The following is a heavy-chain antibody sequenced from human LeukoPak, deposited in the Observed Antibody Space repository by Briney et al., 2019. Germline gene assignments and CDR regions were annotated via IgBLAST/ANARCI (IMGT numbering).Heavy chain of an antibody. CDR1: GFTFSSYA. CDR2: ISGSGGST. J-gene: IGHJ4*02. V-gene: IGHV3-23*01. D-gene: IGHD4-17*01. Sequence: PGGSLRLSCAASGFTFSSYAMSWVRQAPGKGLEWVSSISGSGGSTYHADSVKGRCTISRDNFKNTLYLQMNSLRAEDTAVYYCAKVSGVTVITLYYFDYWGQGTLVTVSS. CDR3: AKVSGVTVITLYYFDY.